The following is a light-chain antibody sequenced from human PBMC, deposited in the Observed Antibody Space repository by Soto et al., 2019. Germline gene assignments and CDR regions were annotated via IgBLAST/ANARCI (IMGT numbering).Light chain of an antibody. J-gene: IGLJ3*02. V-gene: IGLV1-44*01. CDR2: SDD. CDR3: AAWDDNLNGPL. Sequence: QSVLTQPPSLSGTAGQRGTISCSGSNSNIGRYSVNWYQHFPGTAPKILIYSDDERPSGVPDRFSGYKSGTSASLAISGLQSEDEAEYYCAAWDDNLNGPLFGGGTKVTVL. CDR1: NSNIGRYS.